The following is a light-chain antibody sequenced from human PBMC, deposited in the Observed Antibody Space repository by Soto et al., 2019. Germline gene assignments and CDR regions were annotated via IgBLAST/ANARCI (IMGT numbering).Light chain of an antibody. V-gene: IGLV1-40*01. CDR3: QSYDSSLSAVV. CDR2: QNN. J-gene: IGLJ2*01. Sequence: QSVLTQPPSVSGAPGQRVSISCNGSSSNIGAGYDVHWYEHLPGTAPKLLIYQNNNRPSGVPDRFSGSKSGTSASLAITGLQAEDEADYYCQSYDSSLSAVVFGGGTKVTVL. CDR1: SSNIGAGYD.